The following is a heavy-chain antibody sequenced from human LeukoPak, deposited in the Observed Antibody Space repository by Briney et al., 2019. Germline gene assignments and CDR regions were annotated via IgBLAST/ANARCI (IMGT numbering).Heavy chain of an antibody. Sequence: PGESLKISCKGSGYSFSNYWIGWVRQMPGKGLEWMGIIYPGDSDTRYNPSFQGQVTISADKSINTAYSQWSSLKASDTAMYYCARSTTVVTFNWFDLWGQGSLVTGSS. J-gene: IGHJ5*02. CDR1: GYSFSNYW. D-gene: IGHD4-23*01. V-gene: IGHV5-51*03. CDR3: ARSTTVVTFNWFDL. CDR2: IYPGDSDT.